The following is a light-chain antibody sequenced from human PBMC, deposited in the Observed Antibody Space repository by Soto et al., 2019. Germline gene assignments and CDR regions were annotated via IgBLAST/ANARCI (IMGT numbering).Light chain of an antibody. J-gene: IGKJ5*01. CDR2: QAS. CDR3: QQYKTHFPIT. CDR1: ESISSW. V-gene: IGKV1-5*03. Sequence: DIPMTQSPSTLSASVGDRVTITCRASESISSWLAWYQQKPGKAPKLLIYQASALEGGVPSRFSSSGSGTEFTLTISSLQPYDFATYYCQQYKTHFPITFGQGTRLEIK.